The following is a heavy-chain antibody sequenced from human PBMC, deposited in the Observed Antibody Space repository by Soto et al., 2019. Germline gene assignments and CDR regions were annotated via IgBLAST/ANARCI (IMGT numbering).Heavy chain of an antibody. J-gene: IGHJ5*02. CDR1: GCGISAYY. CDR2: IYSSGGT. Sequence: SGTLYLNFTASGCGISAYYWTWIRQSAGKGLEWIGRIYSSGGTKYNPSLQSRVTMSLDTSKNQFSLRLTSVTAADTAVYFCARGQRFSDSFDPWGQGTLVT. CDR3: ARGQRFSDSFDP. V-gene: IGHV4-4*07. D-gene: IGHD3-3*01.